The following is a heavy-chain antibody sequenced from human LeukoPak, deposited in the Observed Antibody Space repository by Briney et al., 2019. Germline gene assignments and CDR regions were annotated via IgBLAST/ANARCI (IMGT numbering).Heavy chain of an antibody. CDR2: IYTSGST. CDR3: ARGIFQYSSSSEYYYYYMDV. D-gene: IGHD6-6*01. V-gene: IGHV4-4*07. J-gene: IGHJ6*03. CDR1: GGSISSYY. Sequence: SETLSLTCTVSGGSISSYYWSWIRQPAGKGLEWIGRIYTSGSTNYNPSLKSRVTMSVDTSKNQFSLKLSSVTAADTAVYYCARGIFQYSSSSEYYYYYMDVWGKGTTVTVSS.